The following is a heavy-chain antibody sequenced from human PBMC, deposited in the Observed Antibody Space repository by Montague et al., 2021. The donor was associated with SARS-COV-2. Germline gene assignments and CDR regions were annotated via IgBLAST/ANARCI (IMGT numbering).Heavy chain of an antibody. J-gene: IGHJ4*02. V-gene: IGHV4-59*13. D-gene: IGHD3-10*01. Sequence: SETLSLTCTVSGGSISSYFWSWIRQSPGKGLEWIGYLCHSGGTKYNPSLKSRVTISGDTSKNQFSLKLSSVTTADTAVYYCARSGAVPMDWGQGTLVTVSS. CDR3: ARSGAVPMD. CDR2: LCHSGGT. CDR1: GGSISSYF.